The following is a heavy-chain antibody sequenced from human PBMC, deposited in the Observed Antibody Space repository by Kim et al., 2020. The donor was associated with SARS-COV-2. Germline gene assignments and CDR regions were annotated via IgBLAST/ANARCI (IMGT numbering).Heavy chain of an antibody. CDR1: GFTFSSYS. CDR2: ISSSSSYI. Sequence: GGSLRLSCAASGFTFSSYSMNWVRQAPGKGLEWVSSISSSSSYISYADSVKGRFTISRDNAKNSLYLQMNSLRAEDTAVYYCARGDTIFGVVIPYYYYYGMDVWGQGTTVTVAS. J-gene: IGHJ6*02. D-gene: IGHD3-3*01. V-gene: IGHV3-21*01. CDR3: ARGDTIFGVVIPYYYYYGMDV.